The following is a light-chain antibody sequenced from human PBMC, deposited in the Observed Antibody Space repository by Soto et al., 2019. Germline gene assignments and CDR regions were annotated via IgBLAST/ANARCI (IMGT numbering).Light chain of an antibody. J-gene: IGLJ2*01. CDR3: CSYAGSSTHVV. CDR1: SSDVGSYNL. V-gene: IGLV2-23*01. CDR2: EGS. Sequence: QSALTQPASVSGSPGQSITISCTGTSSDVGSYNLVSWYQQHPGKAPKHMIYEGSKRPSRVSNRFSGSKSGNTASLTISGLQAEDEADYYCCSYAGSSTHVVFGGGTKLTAL.